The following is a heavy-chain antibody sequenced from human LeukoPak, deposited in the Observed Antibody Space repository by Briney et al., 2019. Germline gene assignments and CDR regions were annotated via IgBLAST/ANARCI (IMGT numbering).Heavy chain of an antibody. CDR2: IYTSGST. CDR3: ARGWARSYPRIVHYYYYMDV. D-gene: IGHD1-26*01. Sequence: PSETLSLTCTVSGGSISSGSYFWSWIRQPAGKGLEWIGRIYTSGSTNYSPSLKSRVTISVDTSKNQFSLKLSSVTAADTAVYYCARGWARSYPRIVHYYYYMDVWGKGTTVTVSS. J-gene: IGHJ6*03. CDR1: GGSISSGSYF. V-gene: IGHV4-61*02.